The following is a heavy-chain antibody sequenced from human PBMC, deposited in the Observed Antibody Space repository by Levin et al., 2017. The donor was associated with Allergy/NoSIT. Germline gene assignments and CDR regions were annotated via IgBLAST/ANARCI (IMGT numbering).Heavy chain of an antibody. CDR3: AKSLVGVEDYDVLTRLLDY. D-gene: IGHD3/OR15-3a*01. CDR2: VSGSGGRT. J-gene: IGHJ4*02. V-gene: IGHV3-23*01. Sequence: GGSLRLSCAASGFTFDTFTMSWVRQRPGKGLEWLSDVSGSGGRTYYADSVKGRFTISRDNSKTTIYLQMNSLRAEDTAVYYCAKSLVGVEDYDVLTRLLDYWGRGAMVTGSS. CDR1: GFTFDTFT.